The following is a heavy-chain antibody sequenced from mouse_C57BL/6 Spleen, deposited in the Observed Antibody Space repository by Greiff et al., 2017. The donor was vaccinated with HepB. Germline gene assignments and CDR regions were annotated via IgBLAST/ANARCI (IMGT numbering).Heavy chain of an antibody. CDR2: IDPSDSYT. V-gene: IGHV1-50*01. J-gene: IGHJ3*01. CDR1: GYTFTSYW. CDR3: ARGGEAQEFAY. D-gene: IGHD3-2*02. Sequence: QVQLQQPGAELVKPGASVKLSCKASGYTFTSYWMQWVKQRPGQGLEWIGEIDPSDSYTNYNQKFKGKATLTVDTSSSTAYMQLSSLTSEDSAVYYCARGGEAQEFAYWGQGTLVTVSA.